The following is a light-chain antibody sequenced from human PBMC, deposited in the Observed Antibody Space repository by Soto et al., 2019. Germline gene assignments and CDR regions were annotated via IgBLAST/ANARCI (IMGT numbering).Light chain of an antibody. Sequence: EIQMTQSPSTLYESVGDRVTITCRASQTISSWLAWYQQKPGKAPKLLIYKASTLKSGVPSRFSGSGSGTEFTLTISSLQPDDSATYYCQHYNSYSEAFGQGTKVDIK. CDR1: QTISSW. CDR3: QHYNSYSEA. J-gene: IGKJ1*01. V-gene: IGKV1-5*03. CDR2: KAS.